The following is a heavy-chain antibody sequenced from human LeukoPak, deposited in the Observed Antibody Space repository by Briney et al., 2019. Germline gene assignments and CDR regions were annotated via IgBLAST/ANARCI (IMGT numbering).Heavy chain of an antibody. CDR3: AAIAAADEREYYFDY. J-gene: IGHJ4*02. CDR2: ISAYNGNT. Sequence: ASVKVSCKASGYTFTSYGISWVRQAPGQGLEWMGWISAYNGNTNYAQKLQGRVTMTTDTSTSTAYMELRSLRSDDTAVYYCAAIAAADEREYYFDYWGQGTLVTVSS. CDR1: GYTFTSYG. D-gene: IGHD6-13*01. V-gene: IGHV1-18*01.